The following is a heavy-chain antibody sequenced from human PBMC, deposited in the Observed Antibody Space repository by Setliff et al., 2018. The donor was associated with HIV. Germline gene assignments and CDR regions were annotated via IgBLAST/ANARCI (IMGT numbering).Heavy chain of an antibody. CDR1: GFTFSSYA. V-gene: IGHV3-23*01. Sequence: SGGSLRLSCAASGFTFSSYAMNWVRQAPGKGLEWVSAISGSGESTYYAGSVKGRFTISRDNSKNTLFLQMNSLRAEDTAVYYCARGFPRHYYDSGGYYYFDNWGQGTLVTVSS. CDR3: ARGFPRHYYDSGGYYYFDN. CDR2: ISGSGEST. D-gene: IGHD3-22*01. J-gene: IGHJ4*02.